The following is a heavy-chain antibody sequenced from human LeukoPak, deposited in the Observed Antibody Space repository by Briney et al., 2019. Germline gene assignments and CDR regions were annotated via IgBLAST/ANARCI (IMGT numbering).Heavy chain of an antibody. CDR2: ISYDGSNK. CDR1: GFTFSSYG. Sequence: PGGSLRLSCAASGFTFSSYGMHWVRQAPGKGLEWVAVISYDGSNKYYADSVKGRFTISRDNSKNTLYLQMNSLRAEDTAVYYCAGAFDIWGQGTMVTVSS. J-gene: IGHJ3*02. CDR3: AGAFDI. V-gene: IGHV3-30*03.